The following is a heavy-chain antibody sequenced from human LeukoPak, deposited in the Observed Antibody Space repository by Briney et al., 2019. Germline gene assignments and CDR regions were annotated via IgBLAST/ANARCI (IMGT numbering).Heavy chain of an antibody. CDR1: GFTFSSYA. Sequence: GGSLRLSCAASGFTFSSYAMSWVRQAPGKGLEWVSAISGSGGSTYYADSVKGRFTISRDNSKKTLYLQMDSLRGEDTAVYYCAGRGFGEAYYYYYYMDVWGKGTTVTVSS. J-gene: IGHJ6*03. CDR3: AGRGFGEAYYYYYYMDV. CDR2: ISGSGGST. V-gene: IGHV3-23*01. D-gene: IGHD3-10*01.